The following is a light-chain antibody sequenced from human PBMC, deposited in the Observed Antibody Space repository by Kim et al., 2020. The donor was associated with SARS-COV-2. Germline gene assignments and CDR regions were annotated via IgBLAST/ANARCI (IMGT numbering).Light chain of an antibody. J-gene: IGKJ5*01. V-gene: IGKV1-6*01. Sequence: AIQMTQSPSSLSASVGDRVTITCRASQGIRSDLGWYQQKPGKAPKLLIYAASSLQSGVPSRFSGSGSGTDFTLTINSLQPEDFATYYCLQDYNDPFTFGQGTRLEIK. CDR3: LQDYNDPFT. CDR1: QGIRSD. CDR2: AAS.